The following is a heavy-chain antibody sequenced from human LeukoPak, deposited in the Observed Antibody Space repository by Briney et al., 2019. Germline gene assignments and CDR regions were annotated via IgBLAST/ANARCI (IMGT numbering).Heavy chain of an antibody. CDR2: INHSGST. J-gene: IGHJ4*02. CDR3: ARGRLYGGWYRWDYFDY. D-gene: IGHD6-19*01. CDR1: GGSFSDYY. Sequence: SETLSLTCAVYGGSFSDYYWSWIRQPPGKGLEWIGEINHSGSTNYNPSLKSRLTISVDTSKNQFSLKLSSVTAADTALYYCARGRLYGGWYRWDYFDYWGQGTLVTVSS. V-gene: IGHV4-34*01.